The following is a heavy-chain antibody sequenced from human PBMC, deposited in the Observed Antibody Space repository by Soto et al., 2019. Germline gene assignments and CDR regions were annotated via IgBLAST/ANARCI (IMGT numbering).Heavy chain of an antibody. J-gene: IGHJ3*02. CDR1: GFTCRSHG. CDR3: AKGGVGSTSNAFDI. D-gene: IGHD1-26*01. CDR2: ISYDGSNK. V-gene: IGHV3-30*18. Sequence: GGSLRLSCAASGFTCRSHGMHWVRQAPGKGLEWVAVISYDGSNKYYADSVKGRFTISRDNSKNTLYLQMNSLRAEDTAVYYCAKGGVGSTSNAFDIWGQGTMVTVSS.